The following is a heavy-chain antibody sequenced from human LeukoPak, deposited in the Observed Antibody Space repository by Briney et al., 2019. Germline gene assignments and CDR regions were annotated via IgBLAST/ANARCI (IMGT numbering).Heavy chain of an antibody. J-gene: IGHJ4*02. Sequence: GGSLRLSCAASGFTFDDYGMSWVRHAPGKGLEWVSGINWNGGSTVYADCAKGRFTISRDNAKNSLCLQIDSLTAADPSLYYSASGWDTVLMVYAISPSFDYWGQGTLVTVSS. D-gene: IGHD2-8*01. CDR2: INWNGGST. CDR1: GFTFDDYG. CDR3: ASGWDTVLMVYAISPSFDY. V-gene: IGHV3-20*04.